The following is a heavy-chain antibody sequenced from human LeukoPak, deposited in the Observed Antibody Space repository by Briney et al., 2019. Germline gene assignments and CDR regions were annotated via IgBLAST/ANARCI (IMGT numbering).Heavy chain of an antibody. D-gene: IGHD3-10*01. J-gene: IGHJ4*02. CDR3: ARIPVGGTMVRGVRD. CDR2: IYHSGST. Sequence: SGTLSLTCAVSGGSISSSNWWSWVRQPPGKGLEWIGEIYHSGSTNYNPSFKSRVTISVDKSKNQFSLKLSSVTAADTAVYYCARIPVGGTMVRGVRDWGQGTLVTVSS. CDR1: GGSISSSNW. V-gene: IGHV4-4*02.